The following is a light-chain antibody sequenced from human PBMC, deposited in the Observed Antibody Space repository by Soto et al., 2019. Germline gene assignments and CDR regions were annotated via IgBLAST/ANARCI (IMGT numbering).Light chain of an antibody. J-gene: IGLJ1*01. Sequence: QSALTQPASVSGSPGQSIAISCIGTSRNVGGYDYVSWYQQHPDKAPKLIIYEVTKRPSGVSNRFSGSKSGNTASLTISGLQPDDEADYYCSSHTSGDTRVFGSGTKLTVL. V-gene: IGLV2-14*01. CDR2: EVT. CDR1: SRNVGGYDY. CDR3: SSHTSGDTRV.